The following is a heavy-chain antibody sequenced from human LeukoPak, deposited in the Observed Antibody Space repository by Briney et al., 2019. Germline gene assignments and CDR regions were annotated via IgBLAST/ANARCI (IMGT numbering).Heavy chain of an antibody. CDR2: IYSGGST. J-gene: IGHJ3*02. CDR1: GFTVSSNY. CDR3: ARDFGWGIAARRRAFDI. Sequence: GGSLRLSCAASGFTVSSNYVSWVRQAPGKGLEWVSVIYSGGSTYYADSVKGGFTISRDNSKNTLYLQMNSLRAEDTAVYYCARDFGWGIAARRRAFDIWGQGTMVTVSS. V-gene: IGHV3-66*01. D-gene: IGHD6-6*01.